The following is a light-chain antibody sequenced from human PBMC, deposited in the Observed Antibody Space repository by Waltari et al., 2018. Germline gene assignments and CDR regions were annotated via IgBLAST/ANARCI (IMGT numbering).Light chain of an antibody. CDR1: QSVLRTSNNKYC. CDR2: WAS. V-gene: IGKV4-1*01. J-gene: IGKJ2*01. CDR3: QQYYSTPYT. Sequence: DIVMTQSPDSLAVSLGARATINCKSSQSVLRTSNNKYCLAWYQQRPGQPPKLLISWASTRASGVPDRFSGSGSGTDFTLTISSLQPEDVAMYYCQQYYSTPYTFGQGTKLEIK.